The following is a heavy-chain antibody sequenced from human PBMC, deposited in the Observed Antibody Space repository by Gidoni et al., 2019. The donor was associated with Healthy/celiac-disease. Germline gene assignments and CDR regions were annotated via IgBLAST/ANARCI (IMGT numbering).Heavy chain of an antibody. CDR2: ISYDGSNK. J-gene: IGHJ5*02. Sequence: QVQLVESGGGVVQPGRSLSLSCAASVFTFSSYGMHWVRQAPGKGLEWVAVISYDGSNKYYADSVKGRFTISRDNSKNTLYLQMNSLRAEDTAVYYCAKGDLSWFDPWGRGTLVTVSS. CDR1: VFTFSSYG. V-gene: IGHV3-30*18. CDR3: AKGDLSWFDP.